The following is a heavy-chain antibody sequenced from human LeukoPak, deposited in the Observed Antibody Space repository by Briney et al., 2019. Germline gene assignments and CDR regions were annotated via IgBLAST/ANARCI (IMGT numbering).Heavy chain of an antibody. V-gene: IGHV3-7*01. CDR2: IRQDGSER. D-gene: IGHD6-19*01. CDR3: ARDLGKAGGHSSAFDY. J-gene: IGHJ4*02. CDR1: GFTFSSYW. Sequence: GGSLRLSCAASGFTFSSYWMSWVRQAPGKGLEWVANIRQDGSERYYVVSVKGRFTISRDNAKNSLYLQMDSLRAEDTAVYYCARDLGKAGGHSSAFDYWGQGTLVTVSS.